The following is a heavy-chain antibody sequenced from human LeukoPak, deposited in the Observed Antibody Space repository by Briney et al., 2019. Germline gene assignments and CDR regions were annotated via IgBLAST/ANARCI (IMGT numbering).Heavy chain of an antibody. CDR3: ARGSLSSGSHYGDY. V-gene: IGHV3-30-3*01. Sequence: GRSLRLSCAASGFTFNNYAMHWVRQAPGKGLEWVAVISHDESNKYYGDSVKGRFTISRDNSKNTLYLQMNSLRAEDTAVYYCARGSLSSGSHYGDYWGQGTLVTVAS. D-gene: IGHD3-10*01. CDR1: GFTFNNYA. CDR2: ISHDESNK. J-gene: IGHJ4*02.